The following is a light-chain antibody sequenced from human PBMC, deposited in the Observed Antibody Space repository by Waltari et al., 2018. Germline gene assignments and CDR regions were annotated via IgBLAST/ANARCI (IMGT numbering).Light chain of an antibody. V-gene: IGLV2-11*01. J-gene: IGLJ2*01. CDR2: DGT. CDR1: SSDVGGYNY. CDR3: CSYGGSYSFVV. Sequence: QSALTQPRSVSGSPGQSVTISCTGTSSDVGGYNYVSWYQQHPGKAPKLIIYDGTKRPAGVPDRCAGSKSGNTASLTISGLQAEDEADYYCCSYGGSYSFVVFGGGTKLTVL.